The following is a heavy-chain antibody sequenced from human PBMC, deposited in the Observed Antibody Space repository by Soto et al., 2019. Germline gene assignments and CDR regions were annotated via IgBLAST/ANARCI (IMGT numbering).Heavy chain of an antibody. V-gene: IGHV4-59*01. CDR3: ARRYGDSFDY. CDR2: IYYSGST. CDR1: GGSISSYY. Sequence: PSETLSLTCTVSGGSISSYYWRWIRQPPGKGLEWIGYIYYSGSTNYNPSLKSRVTISVDTSKNQFSLKLSSVTAADTAVYYCARRYGDSFDYWGQGTLVTVSS. J-gene: IGHJ4*02. D-gene: IGHD4-17*01.